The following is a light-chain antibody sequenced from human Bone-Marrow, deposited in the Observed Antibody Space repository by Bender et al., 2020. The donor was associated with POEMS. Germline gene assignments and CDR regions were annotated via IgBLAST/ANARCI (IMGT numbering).Light chain of an antibody. J-gene: IGLJ3*02. Sequence: SYELTQQPSGSVSPGQTASITCSGDKLGNRFVSWYQQKPGKSPLLVIFQDSKRPSGVPKRFSGSNSGNTATLTISGTQAMDEADYYCQVWDSTTAVFGGGTKVTVL. CDR1: KLGNRF. V-gene: IGLV3-1*01. CDR2: QDS. CDR3: QVWDSTTAV.